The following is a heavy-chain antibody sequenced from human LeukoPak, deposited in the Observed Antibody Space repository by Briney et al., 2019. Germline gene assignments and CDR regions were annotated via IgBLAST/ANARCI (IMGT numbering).Heavy chain of an antibody. D-gene: IGHD3-10*01. Sequence: SVKVSCKASGGTFSSYAISWVRQAPGQGLEWMGGIIPIFGTANYAQKFQGRVTITADESTSTAYMELSSLRSEDTAVYYCARVGGSGKFSDDYYYMDVWGKGTTVTVSS. J-gene: IGHJ6*03. V-gene: IGHV1-69*13. CDR2: IIPIFGTA. CDR3: ARVGGSGKFSDDYYYMDV. CDR1: GGTFSSYA.